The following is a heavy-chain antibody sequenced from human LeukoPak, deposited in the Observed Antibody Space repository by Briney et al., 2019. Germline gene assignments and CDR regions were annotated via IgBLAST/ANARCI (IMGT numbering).Heavy chain of an antibody. V-gene: IGHV3-33*01. CDR2: VWHDGINK. D-gene: IGHD1-26*01. J-gene: IGHJ4*02. CDR1: GFTFSSYG. CDR3: ARGGRSGSSYSTTDY. Sequence: PGGSLRLSCAASGFTFSSYGMHWVRQAPGKELEWVAIVWHDGINKYYADSVKGRFTISRDDSKSTVYLQMNSLRTEDTAVYYCARGGRSGSSYSTTDYWGQGTLVTVSS.